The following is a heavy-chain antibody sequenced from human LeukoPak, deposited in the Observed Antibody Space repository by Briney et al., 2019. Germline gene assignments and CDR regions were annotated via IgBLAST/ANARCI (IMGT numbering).Heavy chain of an antibody. Sequence: SVKVSCKASGYTFTSYDINWVRQAPGQGLEWMGGITPMFGTAKYAQKFQGRVTITADESTSTAYMELSSLRSEDTAIYYCARDSSEFRSLIPHWGQGTLVTVSS. J-gene: IGHJ1*01. CDR3: ARDSSEFRSLIPH. V-gene: IGHV1-69*13. D-gene: IGHD2-21*01. CDR2: ITPMFGTA. CDR1: GYTFTSYD.